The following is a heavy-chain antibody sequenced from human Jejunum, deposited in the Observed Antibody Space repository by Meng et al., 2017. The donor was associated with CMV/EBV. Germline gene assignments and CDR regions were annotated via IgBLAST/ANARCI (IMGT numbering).Heavy chain of an antibody. D-gene: IGHD7-27*01. J-gene: IGHJ4*02. CDR2: IDSDESDR. V-gene: IGHV3-74*01. CDR1: FSNYW. CDR3: TRSTPSGTDYWG. Sequence: FSNYWMHWVRQAPGKGLVWVARIDSDESDRDDETKKRYADSVKGRFTISRDNSKNTLYLQMNTLGADDTAVYYCTRSTPSGTDYWGWGQGTLVTVSS.